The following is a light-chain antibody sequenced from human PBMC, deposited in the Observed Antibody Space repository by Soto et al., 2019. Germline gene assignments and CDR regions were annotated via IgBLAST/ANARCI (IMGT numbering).Light chain of an antibody. CDR3: QQYNNWPPT. CDR1: QSVASN. Sequence: EIVMTQSPATLSVSPGERATLSCRASQSVASNLAWYQQKPGQAPRLLIYGASTRATAIPARFSGSGSGTEFTLTISSLQSEDSALYYCQQYNNWPPTFGQGTKVEIK. J-gene: IGKJ1*01. CDR2: GAS. V-gene: IGKV3-15*01.